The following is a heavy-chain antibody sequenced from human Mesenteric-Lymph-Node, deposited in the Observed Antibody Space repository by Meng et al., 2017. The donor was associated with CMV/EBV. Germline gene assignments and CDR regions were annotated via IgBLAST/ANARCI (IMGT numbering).Heavy chain of an antibody. J-gene: IGHJ4*02. CDR3: ARDPFRDGF. CDR1: GASISSSSYY. Sequence: ETLSLTCTVSGASISSSSYYWGWIRQPPGKGLEWLANIRSDGGSTYYLESLKGRFTISRDNAKNSLYLQMNSLRAEDTAVYHCARDPFRDGFWGQGKLVTVSS. V-gene: IGHV3-7*03. CDR2: IRSDGGST.